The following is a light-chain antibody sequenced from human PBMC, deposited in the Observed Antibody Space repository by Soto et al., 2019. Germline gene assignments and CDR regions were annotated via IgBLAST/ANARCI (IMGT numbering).Light chain of an antibody. CDR3: TSYAGSNNWGV. Sequence: QSALTQPPSASGSPGQSVTISCPGTSSDVGGYNYVSWYQPHPGKAPKLMIYEVSKRPSGVPDRFSGSKSGNTASLTVSGLQAEDDADYYCTSYAGSNNWGVFGGGTKLTVL. V-gene: IGLV2-8*01. CDR1: SSDVGGYNY. CDR2: EVS. J-gene: IGLJ2*01.